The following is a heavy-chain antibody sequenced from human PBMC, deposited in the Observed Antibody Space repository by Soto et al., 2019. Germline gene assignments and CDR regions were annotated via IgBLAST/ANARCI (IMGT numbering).Heavy chain of an antibody. D-gene: IGHD6-13*01. V-gene: IGHV3-33*01. J-gene: IGHJ4*02. CDR1: GFTFSSYG. CDR2: IWYDGRHK. CDR3: ARDRGSIAANGINFDF. Sequence: GGSLRLSCTTSGFTFSSYGMHWVRQAPGKGLEWVAIIWYDGRHKYHADSVKGRFTISRDNSKNTLYLQMNSLRAEDTGVYYCARDRGSIAANGINFDFWGQGTLVTVPQ.